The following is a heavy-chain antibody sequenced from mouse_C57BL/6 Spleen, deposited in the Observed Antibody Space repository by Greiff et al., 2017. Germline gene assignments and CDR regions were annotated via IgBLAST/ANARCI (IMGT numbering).Heavy chain of an antibody. Sequence: EVKLVESGPELVKPGASVKISCKASGYSFTDYNMNWVKQSNGKSLEWIGVINPNYGTTSYNQKFKGKATLTVDQSSSTAYMQLNSLTSEDSAVCYCARSGYYGSSYENYYAMDYWGQGTSVTVSS. D-gene: IGHD1-1*01. CDR1: GYSFTDYN. CDR2: INPNYGTT. CDR3: ARSGYYGSSYENYYAMDY. V-gene: IGHV1-39*01. J-gene: IGHJ4*01.